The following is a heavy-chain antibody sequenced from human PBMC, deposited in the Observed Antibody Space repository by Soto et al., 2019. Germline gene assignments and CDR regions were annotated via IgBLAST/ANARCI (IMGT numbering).Heavy chain of an antibody. V-gene: IGHV3-23*01. D-gene: IGHD2-2*01. CDR3: ARDGPYCSSTSCPPTTSVFSYYYGMDV. CDR1: GFTFSSYA. J-gene: IGHJ6*02. Sequence: EVQLLESGGGLVQPGGSLRLSCAASGFTFSSYAMSWVRQAPGKGLEWVSAISGSGGSTYYADSVKGRFTISRDNSKNTLYLQMNSLRAEDTAVYYCARDGPYCSSTSCPPTTSVFSYYYGMDVWGQGTTVTVSS. CDR2: ISGSGGST.